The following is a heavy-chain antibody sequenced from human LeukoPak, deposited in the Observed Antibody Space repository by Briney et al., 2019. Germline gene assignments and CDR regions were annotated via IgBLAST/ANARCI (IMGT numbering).Heavy chain of an antibody. J-gene: IGHJ4*02. CDR2: ISYSGST. CDR1: GGSISSRPYD. V-gene: IGHV4-39*07. Sequence: SETLSLTCTVSGGSISSRPYDWGWIRQPPGKGLEYIGSISYSGSTHYNSSLKSRVTISVDTSKNQFSLKLTSVTAADTAVYYCARAPATDDYFDYWGQGTLVTVSS. D-gene: IGHD2-15*01. CDR3: ARAPATDDYFDY.